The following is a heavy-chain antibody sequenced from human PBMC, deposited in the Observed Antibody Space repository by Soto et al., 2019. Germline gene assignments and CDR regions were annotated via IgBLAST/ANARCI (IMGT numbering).Heavy chain of an antibody. V-gene: IGHV3-23*01. J-gene: IGHJ3*02. CDR3: AKDPKQWLVHAFDI. CDR1: GLTFSRYA. D-gene: IGHD6-19*01. Sequence: GALRLSCAASGLTFSRYAMSWVRQAPGKGLEWVSAISGSGGSTYYADSVKGRFTISRDNSKNTLYLQMNSLRAEDTAVYYCAKDPKQWLVHAFDIWGQGTMVTVSS. CDR2: ISGSGGST.